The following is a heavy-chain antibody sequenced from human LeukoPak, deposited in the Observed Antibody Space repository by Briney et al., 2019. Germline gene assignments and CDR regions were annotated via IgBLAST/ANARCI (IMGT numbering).Heavy chain of an antibody. CDR3: ARGLGVVTAQSEQPKPRYFDL. V-gene: IGHV1-18*01. CDR2: ICGYNGNT. D-gene: IGHD2-21*02. Sequence: ASVKVSCKASGYTFISYGISWVRQAPGQGLEWMGRICGYNGNTSYAQNLQGRVTMTTDTSTSTAYMELRSLRSDDTAVYYCARGLGVVTAQSEQPKPRYFDLWGRGTQVTVSS. CDR1: GYTFISYG. J-gene: IGHJ2*01.